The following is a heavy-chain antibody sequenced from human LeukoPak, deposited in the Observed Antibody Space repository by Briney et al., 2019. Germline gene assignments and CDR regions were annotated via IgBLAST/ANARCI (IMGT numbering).Heavy chain of an antibody. D-gene: IGHD3-3*01. CDR3: ARGAKFLEWLLDRYYMDV. Sequence: SETLSLTCTVSGGSISSYYWSWIRQPAGKGLEWIGRIYTSGSTNYNPSLKSRVTMSVDTSKNQFSLKLSSVTAADTAVYYCARGAKFLEWLLDRYYMDVWGKGTTVTVSS. V-gene: IGHV4-4*07. CDR2: IYTSGST. CDR1: GGSISSYY. J-gene: IGHJ6*03.